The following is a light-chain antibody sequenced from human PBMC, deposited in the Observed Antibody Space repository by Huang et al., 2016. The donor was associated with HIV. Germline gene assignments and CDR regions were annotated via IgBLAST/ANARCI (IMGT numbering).Light chain of an antibody. J-gene: IGKJ2*01. CDR1: QSVLYSSNNKNY. Sequence: DIVMTQSPDSLAVSLGERATINCKSSQSVLYSSNNKNYLAWYQQKPGQPPKLLVSWASTREPGVPDRFSGSGSGTDFTLTISSLQADDVAVYYCQQYYNPSYTFGQGTKLEVK. V-gene: IGKV4-1*01. CDR2: WAS. CDR3: QQYYNPSYT.